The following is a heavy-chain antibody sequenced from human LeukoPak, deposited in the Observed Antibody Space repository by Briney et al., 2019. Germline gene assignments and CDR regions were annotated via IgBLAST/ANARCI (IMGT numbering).Heavy chain of an antibody. CDR3: AKVPRPEILTGYYRVMRPYYYYGMDV. Sequence: PGGSLRLSCAASGFTFSSYAMSWVRQAPGKGLEWVSAISGSGGSTYYADSVKGRFTISRDNSKNTLYLQMNSLRAEDTAVYYCAKVPRPEILTGYYRVMRPYYYYGMDVWGQGTTVTVSS. J-gene: IGHJ6*02. CDR1: GFTFSSYA. CDR2: ISGSGGST. V-gene: IGHV3-23*01. D-gene: IGHD3-9*01.